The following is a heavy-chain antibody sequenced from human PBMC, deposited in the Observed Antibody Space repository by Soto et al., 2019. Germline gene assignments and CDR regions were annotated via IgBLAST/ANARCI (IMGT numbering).Heavy chain of an antibody. CDR2: ITTDSGDT. Sequence: QVQLVQSGAEVKKSGASVKVSCKASGYTFTDYHMHWVRQAHGQGLEWMGWITTDSGDTKYAQKFQGRVTMTRDTSISTVYMQLTSLASDDTAVYFCARDRVGFAEVTPAHWGQGTLGSVSS. V-gene: IGHV1-2*02. CDR1: GYTFTDYH. J-gene: IGHJ4*02. CDR3: ARDRVGFAEVTPAH. D-gene: IGHD3-3*01.